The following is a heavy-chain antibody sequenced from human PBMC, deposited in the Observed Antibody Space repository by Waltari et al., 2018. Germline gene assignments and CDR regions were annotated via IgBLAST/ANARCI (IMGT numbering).Heavy chain of an antibody. J-gene: IGHJ5*02. Sequence: EVQLVESGGGLVQPGGSLRLSCAVSGFTFSSYAMSWVRQAPGKGLEWVAGISGSGGSTDYADSVKGRFTISRDNSKNTLYLQMNSLRAEDTAVYYCAKDLPDYGDYVGWFDPWGQGTLVTVSS. CDR2: ISGSGGST. CDR3: AKDLPDYGDYVGWFDP. V-gene: IGHV3-23*04. CDR1: GFTFSSYA. D-gene: IGHD4-17*01.